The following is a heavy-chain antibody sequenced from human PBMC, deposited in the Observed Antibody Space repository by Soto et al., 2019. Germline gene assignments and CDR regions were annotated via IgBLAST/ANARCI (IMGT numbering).Heavy chain of an antibody. CDR1: GFTFTSSA. D-gene: IGHD3-22*01. CDR3: AADTYYYDSSGFWFDP. J-gene: IGHJ5*02. V-gene: IGHV1-58*01. Sequence: SVKVSCKASGFTFTSSAVQWVRQARGQRLEWIGWIVVGSGNTNYAQKFQERVTITRDMSTSTAYMELSSLRSEDTAVYYCAADTYYYDSSGFWFDPWGQGTLVTVSS. CDR2: IVVGSGNT.